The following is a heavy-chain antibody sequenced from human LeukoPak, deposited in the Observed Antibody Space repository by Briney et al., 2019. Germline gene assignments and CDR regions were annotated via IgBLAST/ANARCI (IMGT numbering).Heavy chain of an antibody. CDR2: IWYDGSNK. D-gene: IGHD4-11*01. CDR1: GFTFSSYG. V-gene: IGHV3-33*01. CDR3: ARDSYSNYFDY. J-gene: IGHJ4*02. Sequence: PGGSLRLSCAASGFTFSSYGMHWVRQAPGKGLEWVAVIWYDGSNKYYADSVKGRFTISRDNSKNTLYLQMNSLRAEDTAVYYCARDSYSNYFDYWGQGTLVTVSS.